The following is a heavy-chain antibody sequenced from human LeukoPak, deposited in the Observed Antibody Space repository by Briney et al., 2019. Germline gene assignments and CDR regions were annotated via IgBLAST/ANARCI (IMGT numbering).Heavy chain of an antibody. CDR2: VSTYKGNT. CDR1: GYSFMNYG. Sequence: ASVTVSCTASGYSFMNYGIGWVRQAPGQGLEWMGWVSTYKGNTLYAQNFQDRVVMTRDTSTSIVNIELRSLTHDDTAIYYCARDAEPLSLDLWGQGTLVTVSS. V-gene: IGHV1-18*01. D-gene: IGHD1-14*01. CDR3: ARDAEPLSLDL. J-gene: IGHJ4*02.